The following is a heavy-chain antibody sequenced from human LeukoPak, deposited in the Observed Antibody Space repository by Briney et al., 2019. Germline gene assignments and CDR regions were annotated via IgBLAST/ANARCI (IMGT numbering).Heavy chain of an antibody. V-gene: IGHV3-48*03. J-gene: IGHJ4*02. Sequence: GGSLRLSCAASGFTFSSYEMNWVRQAPGKGLEWVSYISSSGSTIYYADSVKGRFTISRDNAKNSLYLRMNSLRAEDTAVYYCAREAFRSSWKKFDYWGQGTLVTVSS. CDR3: AREAFRSSWKKFDY. D-gene: IGHD6-13*01. CDR1: GFTFSSYE. CDR2: ISSSGSTI.